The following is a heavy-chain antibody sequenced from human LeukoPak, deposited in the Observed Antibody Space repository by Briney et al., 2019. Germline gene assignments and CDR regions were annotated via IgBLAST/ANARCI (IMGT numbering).Heavy chain of an antibody. D-gene: IGHD4/OR15-4a*01. CDR1: GYTFTGYY. V-gene: IGHV1-2*02. CDR2: INPNSGGT. J-gene: IGHJ4*02. Sequence: ASMKVSCKASGYTFTGYYMHWVRQAPGQGLEWMGWINPNSGGTNYAQKFQGRVTMTRDTSISTAYMELSSLRSDDTAVYYCARPLYGAASVALNPNSLDYWGQGTLVTVSS. CDR3: ARPLYGAASVALNPNSLDY.